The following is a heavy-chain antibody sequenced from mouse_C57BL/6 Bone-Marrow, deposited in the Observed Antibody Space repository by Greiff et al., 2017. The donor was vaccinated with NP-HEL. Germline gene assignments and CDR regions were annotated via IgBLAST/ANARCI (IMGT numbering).Heavy chain of an antibody. J-gene: IGHJ1*03. CDR2: ISYDGSN. V-gene: IGHV3-6*01. CDR3: ARNGHYYGSSYWYFDV. Sequence: VQLQQSGPGLVKPSQSLSLTCSVTGYSITSGYYWNWIRQFPGNKLEWMGYISYDGSNNYNPSLKNRISITRDTSKNQFFLKLNSVTTEDTATYYCARNGHYYGSSYWYFDVWGTGTTVTVSS. CDR1: GYSITSGYY. D-gene: IGHD1-1*01.